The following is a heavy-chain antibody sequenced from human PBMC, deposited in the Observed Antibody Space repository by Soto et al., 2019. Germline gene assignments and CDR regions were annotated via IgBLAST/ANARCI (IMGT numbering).Heavy chain of an antibody. Sequence: XGSLRLTFPVSGFTFSSHSMHWVRQAPGKGLVWVSHIGPDGSSTSDADSVQGRFTISRDNARNTLYLQMNSLRDEDTAVYYCARDNNWSYDDWGQGILVTVSS. J-gene: IGHJ4*02. CDR2: IGPDGSST. D-gene: IGHD1-1*01. CDR1: GFTFSSHS. V-gene: IGHV3-74*01. CDR3: ARDNNWSYDD.